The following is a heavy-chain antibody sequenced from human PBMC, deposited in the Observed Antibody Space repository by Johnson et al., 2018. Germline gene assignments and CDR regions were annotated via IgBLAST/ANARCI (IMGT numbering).Heavy chain of an antibody. D-gene: IGHD5-12*01. CDR3: AKPPRSGYDSYDFFMDV. CDR1: GFTFSNYA. CDR2: ISASGDIT. Sequence: VQLVESGGDLVQPGGSXRLSCAASGFTFSNYAMSWVRQAPGKGLEWVSGISASGDITYYADSVKGRFTISRDNSKNTLYLQMNGLRADDTAVYYCAKPPRSGYDSYDFFMDVWGKGTTVTVSS. J-gene: IGHJ6*03. V-gene: IGHV3-23*04.